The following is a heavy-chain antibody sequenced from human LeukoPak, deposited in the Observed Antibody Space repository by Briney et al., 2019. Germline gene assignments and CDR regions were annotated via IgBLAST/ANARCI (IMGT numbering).Heavy chain of an antibody. D-gene: IGHD3-10*01. J-gene: IGHJ4*02. V-gene: IGHV3-30*03. CDR1: GFTFSSYG. Sequence: GGSLRLSCAASGFTFSSYGMHWVRQAPGKGLEWVAVISYDGSNKYYADSVKGRFTISRDNSKNTLYLQMNSLRAGDTAVYYCARERRDYYGSGSSFDYWGQGTLVTVSS. CDR3: ARERRDYYGSGSSFDY. CDR2: ISYDGSNK.